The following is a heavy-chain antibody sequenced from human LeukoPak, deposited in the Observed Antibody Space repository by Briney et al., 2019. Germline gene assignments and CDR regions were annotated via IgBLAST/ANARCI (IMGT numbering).Heavy chain of an antibody. CDR3: ARANSRFLEWLSVPNWFDP. CDR2: IYYSGST. Sequence: SETLSLTCTVSGGSISSHYWSWIRRPPGKGLEWIGYIYYSGSTNYNPSLKSRVTISVDTSKNQFSLKLSSVTVADTAVYYCARANSRFLEWLSVPNWFDPWGQGTLVTVSS. V-gene: IGHV4-59*11. D-gene: IGHD3-3*01. CDR1: GGSISSHY. J-gene: IGHJ5*02.